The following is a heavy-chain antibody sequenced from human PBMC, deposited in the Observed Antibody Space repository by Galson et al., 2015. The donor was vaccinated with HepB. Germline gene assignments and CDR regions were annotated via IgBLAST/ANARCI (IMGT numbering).Heavy chain of an antibody. J-gene: IGHJ6*03. CDR1: GFTFSGSA. Sequence: SLRLSCAASGFTFSGSAMHWVRQASGKGLEWVGRIRSKANSYATAYAASVKGRFTISRDDSKNTAYLQMNSLKTEDTDVYYCTRHAYCSSTSCSYYMDVWGKGTTVTVSS. D-gene: IGHD2-2*01. V-gene: IGHV3-73*01. CDR2: IRSKANSYAT. CDR3: TRHAYCSSTSCSYYMDV.